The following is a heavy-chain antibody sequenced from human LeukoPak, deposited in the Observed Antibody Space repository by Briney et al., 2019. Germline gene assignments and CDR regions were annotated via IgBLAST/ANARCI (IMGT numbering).Heavy chain of an antibody. V-gene: IGHV3-23*01. Sequence: TGGSLRLSCAASGFTFSNYAVMWVRQAPGQGLEWVSAITSAGAPRYADSVKGRFTISRDNSKNTLYLQMNSLRAEDTAQYFCARDPNGDYIVAFEFWGKGTGVTVSS. D-gene: IGHD4-17*01. CDR1: GFTFSNYA. CDR2: ITSAGAP. J-gene: IGHJ3*01. CDR3: ARDPNGDYIVAFEF.